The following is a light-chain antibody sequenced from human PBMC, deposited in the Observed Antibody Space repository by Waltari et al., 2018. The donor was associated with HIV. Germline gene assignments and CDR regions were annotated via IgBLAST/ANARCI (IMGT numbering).Light chain of an antibody. V-gene: IGLV1-40*01. J-gene: IGLJ3*02. CDR2: DNN. Sequence: QPVVTQPPSVSGAPGQRIPISCPGSTHNLGGGYVVHWYQQLPGTAPKVIIYDNNKRPSGVPDRFSGSKSGTSASLAITGLQAEDEAEYYCQSYDTSLSAVVFGGGTTLTVL. CDR3: QSYDTSLSAVV. CDR1: THNLGGGYV.